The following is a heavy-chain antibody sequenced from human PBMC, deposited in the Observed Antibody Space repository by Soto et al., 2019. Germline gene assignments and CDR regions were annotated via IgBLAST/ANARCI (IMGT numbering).Heavy chain of an antibody. CDR2: IRNKFDSYQT. J-gene: IGHJ4*02. CDR1: VLTFSACA. Sequence: LRLSCEASVLTFSACAMHWVRQAPGKGLEWVGRIRNKFDSYQTIYAAPVNGRFTISRDDSKNMAYLQMNSLTTEDTAVYHCCRHDARWGSCDYSRQGTRVTVSS. CDR3: CRHDARWGSCDY. D-gene: IGHD2-21*01. V-gene: IGHV3-73*01.